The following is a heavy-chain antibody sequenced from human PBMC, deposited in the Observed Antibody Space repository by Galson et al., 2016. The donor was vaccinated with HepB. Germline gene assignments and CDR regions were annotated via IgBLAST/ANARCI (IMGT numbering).Heavy chain of an antibody. D-gene: IGHD3-10*01. CDR3: AKAKTEVGSAYEY. J-gene: IGHJ4*02. CDR2: ITPSGDST. CDR1: GFAFHSYT. Sequence: SLRLSCAASGFAFHSYTMGWVRQAPGKGLQWVPDITPSGDSTYYADPVTGRFTISRDNSRATLYLQMNSLKVEDTAVYYCAKAKTEVGSAYEYWGQGTLVTVSS. V-gene: IGHV3-23*01.